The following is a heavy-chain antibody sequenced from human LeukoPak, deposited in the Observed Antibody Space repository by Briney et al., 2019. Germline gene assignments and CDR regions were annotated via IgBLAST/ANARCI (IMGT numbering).Heavy chain of an antibody. Sequence: GGSLRLSCAASGFTFSSYDMHWVRQATGKGLEWVSAIGTAGDTYYPGSVKGRFTISRENAKNSLYLQMNSLRAGDTAVYYCARVSGTYYYYGMDVWGQGTTVTVSS. CDR1: GFTFSSYD. D-gene: IGHD6-13*01. CDR3: ARVSGTYYYYGMDV. V-gene: IGHV3-13*01. CDR2: IGTAGDT. J-gene: IGHJ6*02.